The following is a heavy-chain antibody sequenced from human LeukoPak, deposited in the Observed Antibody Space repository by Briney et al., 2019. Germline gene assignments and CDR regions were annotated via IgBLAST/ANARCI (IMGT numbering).Heavy chain of an antibody. J-gene: IGHJ4*02. CDR3: ATTTIRLGY. Sequence: WVRQPPGKGLEWIGSIYYSGGTYYNPSLKRRVTISADTSKNQFSLKLSSVTAADTAVYYCATTTIRLGYWGQGTLVTVSS. V-gene: IGHV4-39*07. CDR2: IYYSGGT. D-gene: IGHD1-26*01.